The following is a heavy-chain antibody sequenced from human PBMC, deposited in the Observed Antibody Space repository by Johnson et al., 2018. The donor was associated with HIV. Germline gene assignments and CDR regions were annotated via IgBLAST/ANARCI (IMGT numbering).Heavy chain of an antibody. Sequence: QVHLVESGGGVVQPGRSLRLSCAASGFTFSSYAMHWVRQAPGKGLEWVAVISYDGSNKFYADSVKGRFTISRENAKNSLYLQMNSLRAGDTAVYYCARDRGAARDAFDIWGQGTMVTVSS. CDR1: GFTFSSYA. CDR2: ISYDGSNK. J-gene: IGHJ3*02. V-gene: IGHV3-30*14. D-gene: IGHD6-6*01. CDR3: ARDRGAARDAFDI.